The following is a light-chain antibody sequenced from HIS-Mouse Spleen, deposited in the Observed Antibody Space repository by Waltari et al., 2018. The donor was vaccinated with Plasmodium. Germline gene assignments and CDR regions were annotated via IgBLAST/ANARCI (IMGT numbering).Light chain of an antibody. CDR3: QSADSSGTYVV. Sequence: SYELTQPPSVSVSPGQTARITCSGDALPKQYAYWYQQKPGQAPVLVIYKDVERPSGSPERFSVSSSGTTVTLTSSGVQAEDEADYYCQSADSSGTYVVFGGGTKLTVL. CDR2: KDV. J-gene: IGLJ2*01. V-gene: IGLV3-25*03. CDR1: ALPKQY.